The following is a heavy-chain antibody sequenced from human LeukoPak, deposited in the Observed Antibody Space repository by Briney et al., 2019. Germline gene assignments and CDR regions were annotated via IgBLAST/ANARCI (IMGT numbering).Heavy chain of an antibody. D-gene: IGHD5-18*01. CDR3: ATTGYSYGHLIDY. V-gene: IGHV4-4*07. CDR1: GGSIYNYY. Sequence: SETLSLTCIVSGGSIYNYYWSWIRQPAGKGLEWIGRIYTSGSTNYNPSLKSRVTMSVDTSKNQFSLKLSSVTAADTAVYYCATTGYSYGHLIDYWGQGTLVTVSS. J-gene: IGHJ4*02. CDR2: IYTSGST.